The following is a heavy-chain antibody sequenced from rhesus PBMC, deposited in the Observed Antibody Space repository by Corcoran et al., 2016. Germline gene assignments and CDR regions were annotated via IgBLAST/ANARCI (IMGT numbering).Heavy chain of an antibody. V-gene: IGHV4-127*01. CDR1: GYSISSGYG. CDR3: ARKGVSSTLDY. J-gene: IGHJ4*01. Sequence: QVQLQESGPGLVKPSETLSLTCAVSGYSISSGYGWSWIRQPPGKGLEWIGYSGGSSGSTNYNPSLKSRVTISKDASKNQFSLKLSSVSAADTAVYYCARKGVSSTLDYWGQGVLVTVSS. CDR2: SGGSSGST. D-gene: IGHD6-19*01.